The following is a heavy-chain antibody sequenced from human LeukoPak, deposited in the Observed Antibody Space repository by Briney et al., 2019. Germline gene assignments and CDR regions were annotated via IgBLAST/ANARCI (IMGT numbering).Heavy chain of an antibody. CDR3: ARDTGSFPHFDY. CDR2: ISSTGSTM. CDR1: GFSFSGYS. J-gene: IGHJ4*02. Sequence: GGSLRLSCAASGFSFSGYSMNWVRQAAGKGREWVSYISSTGSTMYYAASVKDRFTISRDNAKNSLYLQMNSLRDEDTAVYYCARDTGSFPHFDYWGQGTLDTVSS. D-gene: IGHD1-26*01. V-gene: IGHV3-48*02.